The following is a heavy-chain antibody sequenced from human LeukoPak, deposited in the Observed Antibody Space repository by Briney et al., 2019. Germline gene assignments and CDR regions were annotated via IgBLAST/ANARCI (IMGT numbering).Heavy chain of an antibody. CDR1: GFTFSNYW. CDR3: ARRGFYYDSTGYYYPRFDY. CDR2: IKQDGSEK. Sequence: GGSLRLSCAASGFTFSNYWMSWVRQAPGKGLEWVANIKQDGSEKYYVDSMKGRFTISRDNAKNSLYLQMNSLRAEDTAVHYCARRGFYYDSTGYYYPRFDYWGQGTLVTVSS. D-gene: IGHD3-22*01. V-gene: IGHV3-7*03. J-gene: IGHJ4*02.